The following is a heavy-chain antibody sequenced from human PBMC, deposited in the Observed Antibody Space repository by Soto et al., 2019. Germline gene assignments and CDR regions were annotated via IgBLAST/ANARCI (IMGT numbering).Heavy chain of an antibody. J-gene: IGHJ3*02. V-gene: IGHV3-23*01. CDR2: ISSSGGTT. Sequence: EVQLLECGGGLVQPGGSLRLSCAAARFTFSTYAMTWVRQAPEKGLEWVSSISSSGGTTSYADSVKGRFTVSRDNSKNILYLQMHSLRAEDTATYYCAKGDSAWNDGLDMWGQGTMVAVSS. CDR1: RFTFSTYA. D-gene: IGHD6-19*01. CDR3: AKGDSAWNDGLDM.